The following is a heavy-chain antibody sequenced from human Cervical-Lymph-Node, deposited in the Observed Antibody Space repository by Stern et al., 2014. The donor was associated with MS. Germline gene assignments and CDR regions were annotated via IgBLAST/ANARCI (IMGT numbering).Heavy chain of an antibody. V-gene: IGHV2-70*15. CDR2: IDWDDDK. CDR3: ARMEEGVLDY. J-gene: IGHJ4*02. Sequence: QVTLQESGPALVKPTQTLTLTCTFSGFSLSTTGMCVSWIRQPPGKALEWLARIDWDDDKYYSTSLKTRLTISKDTSRNQVVLTMTNMDPVDTATYYCARMEEGVLDYWGQGTLVTVSS. D-gene: IGHD3-16*01. CDR1: GFSLSTTGMC.